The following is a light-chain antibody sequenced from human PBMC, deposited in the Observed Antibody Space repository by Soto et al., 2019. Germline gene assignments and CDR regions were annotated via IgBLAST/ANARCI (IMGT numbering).Light chain of an antibody. CDR3: QQSYCAPQT. CDR2: LAS. J-gene: IGKJ1*01. CDR1: QTISNY. V-gene: IGKV1-39*01. Sequence: DIQMTQSPSSLSASVGDRVTITFRASQTISNYLHWYQQSPGKAPNLLIYLASNLQSGVPSRFSGSGTGTDFPLTIISLQPEDCATYYCQQSYCAPQTFGHGTNVEIK.